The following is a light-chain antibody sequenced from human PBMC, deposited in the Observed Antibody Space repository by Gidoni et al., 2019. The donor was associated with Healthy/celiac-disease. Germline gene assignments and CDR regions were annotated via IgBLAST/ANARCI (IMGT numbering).Light chain of an antibody. J-gene: IGKJ3*01. CDR2: GVS. CDR1: QSVSSSY. Sequence: DIVLTQSPGTLSLSPGERATLSCRASQSVSSSYLAWYQQKPGQAPRLLIYGVSSRATGIPDRFSGSGSGTDFTLTISRLEPEDFAVYYCQQYGSSPLVTFGPGTKVDIK. V-gene: IGKV3-20*01. CDR3: QQYGSSPLVT.